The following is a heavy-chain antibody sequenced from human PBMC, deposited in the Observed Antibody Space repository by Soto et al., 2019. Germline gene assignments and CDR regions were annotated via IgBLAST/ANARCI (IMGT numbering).Heavy chain of an antibody. CDR3: ASPSPDYGDYKYYYYYGMDV. CDR1: GGTFSSYA. CDR2: IIPIFGTA. D-gene: IGHD4-17*01. V-gene: IGHV1-69*13. Sequence: SVKVSCKASGGTFSSYAISWVRQAPGQGLEWMGGIIPIFGTANYAQKFQGRVTITADESTSTAYMELSSLRSEDTAVYYCASPSPDYGDYKYYYYYGMDVWGQGTTVTVSS. J-gene: IGHJ6*02.